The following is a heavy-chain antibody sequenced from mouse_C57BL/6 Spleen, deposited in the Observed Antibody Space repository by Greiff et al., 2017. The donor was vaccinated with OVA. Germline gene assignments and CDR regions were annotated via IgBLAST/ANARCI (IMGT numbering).Heavy chain of an antibody. D-gene: IGHD2-4*01. CDR1: GYTFTSYW. J-gene: IGHJ1*03. CDR2: IHTSSGST. V-gene: IGHV1-64*01. CDR3: AREADYEGYFDV. Sequence: QVQLQQPGAELVKPGASVKLSCKASGYTFTSYWMHWVKQRPGQGLEWIGMIHTSSGSTNYNEKFKMKATLTVDKSSSTAYMHLSRLTSEDSAVYYGAREADYEGYFDVWGTGTTVTVSS.